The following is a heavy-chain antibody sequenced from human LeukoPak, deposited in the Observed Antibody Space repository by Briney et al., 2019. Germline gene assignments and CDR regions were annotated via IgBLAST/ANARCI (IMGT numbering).Heavy chain of an antibody. V-gene: IGHV3-21*01. CDR2: ISSTGNNI. J-gene: IGHJ4*02. CDR3: ARGLRRGDY. D-gene: IGHD4-17*01. Sequence: GGSLRLSCAASGFSFTIYTMNWVRQAPGRGLEWVSSISSTGNNIYYADSVKGRFTISRDNAKVSLYLEMNSLRAEDTAVYYCARGLRRGDYWGQGTLVTVSS. CDR1: GFSFTIYT.